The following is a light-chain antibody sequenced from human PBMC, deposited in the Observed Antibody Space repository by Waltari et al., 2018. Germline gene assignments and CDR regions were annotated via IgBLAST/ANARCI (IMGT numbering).Light chain of an antibody. J-gene: IGLJ3*02. CDR3: GSYADTSTWV. V-gene: IGLV2-8*01. CDR2: DVN. Sequence: QSVLTQPPSASGSPGQSVTISCPGSSSDVGGYNPVSWYQRHPGKAPKLMIYDVNKRPSGVPDRFSGSKSGNTASLTVSGLQVEDEGDYYCGSYADTSTWVFGGGTSLTVL. CDR1: SSDVGGYNP.